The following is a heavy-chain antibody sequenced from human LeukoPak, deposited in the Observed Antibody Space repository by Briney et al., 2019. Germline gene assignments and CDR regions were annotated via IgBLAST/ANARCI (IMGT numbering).Heavy chain of an antibody. D-gene: IGHD5-24*01. V-gene: IGHV4-39*02. CDR2: IYFSGGT. CDR3: ARASFNTYGIDGFDY. J-gene: IGHJ4*02. CDR1: GGSISSSDYY. Sequence: SETLSLTCTVSGGSISSSDYYWGWIRQPPGKGLEWIGSIYFSGGTYYNPSLKSRVTISVDTSKNQFSLKLSSVTAADTAVYYCARASFNTYGIDGFDYWGQGTLVTVSS.